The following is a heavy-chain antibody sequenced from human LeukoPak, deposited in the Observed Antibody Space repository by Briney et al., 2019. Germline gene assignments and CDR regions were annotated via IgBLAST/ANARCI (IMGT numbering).Heavy chain of an antibody. CDR3: ARELDIVVVPAANHYGMDV. Sequence: GGSLRLSCAASGFTFSSYSMNWVRQVPGKGLEWVSSISSSSSYIYYADSVKGRFTISRDNAKNSLYLQMNSLRAEDTAVYYCARELDIVVVPAANHYGMDVWGQGTTVTVSS. CDR1: GFTFSSYS. D-gene: IGHD2-2*03. J-gene: IGHJ6*02. V-gene: IGHV3-21*01. CDR2: ISSSSSYI.